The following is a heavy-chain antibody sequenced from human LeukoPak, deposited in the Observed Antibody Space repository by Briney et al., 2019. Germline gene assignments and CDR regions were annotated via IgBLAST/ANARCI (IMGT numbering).Heavy chain of an antibody. Sequence: GGSLRLSCAASGFTFSSYAMSWVRQAPAKGLEWVSAISGSADTTYFADSVKGRFTTSGDNSKNTLYLQMNSLSAEDTAVYYCAKHFYGSGLRKAFDIWGQGTMVTVSS. CDR2: ISGSADTT. CDR3: AKHFYGSGLRKAFDI. CDR1: GFTFSSYA. V-gene: IGHV3-23*01. J-gene: IGHJ3*02. D-gene: IGHD3-22*01.